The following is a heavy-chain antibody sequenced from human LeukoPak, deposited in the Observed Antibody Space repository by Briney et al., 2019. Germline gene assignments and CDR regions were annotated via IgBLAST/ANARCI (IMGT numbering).Heavy chain of an antibody. CDR1: GFTFSSYG. J-gene: IGHJ4*02. D-gene: IGHD6-19*01. V-gene: IGHV3-30*02. Sequence: PGGSLRLSCAASGFTFSSYGMHWVRQAPGKGLEWVAFIKYDGSNKLYGDSVKGRFTISRDNSKSTVYLQMNSLRPEDTALYHCAKDVVGQQWLENYWGQGTLVTVSS. CDR3: AKDVVGQQWLENY. CDR2: IKYDGSNK.